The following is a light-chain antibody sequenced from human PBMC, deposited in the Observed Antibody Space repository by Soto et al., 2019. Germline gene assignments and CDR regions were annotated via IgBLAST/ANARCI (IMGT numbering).Light chain of an antibody. J-gene: IGKJ1*01. Sequence: IQMTQSPATLSASVRDKVTITSRASQSISSWLAWYQQKPGKAPKLLIYAASSLQSGIPSRFSGSGSGTDFTLTISSLQPEDFATYYCLQDYNYPRTFGQGTKVDI. CDR1: QSISSW. CDR2: AAS. V-gene: IGKV1-6*01. CDR3: LQDYNYPRT.